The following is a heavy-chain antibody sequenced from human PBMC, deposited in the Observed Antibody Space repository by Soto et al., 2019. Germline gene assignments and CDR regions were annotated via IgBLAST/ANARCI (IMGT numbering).Heavy chain of an antibody. CDR2: IYYSGST. CDR3: ARGAYGSGNYYYGMDV. J-gene: IGHJ6*02. D-gene: IGHD3-10*01. Sequence: SETLSLTCTVSGGSISSGGYYWSWIRQHPGKGLEWIGYIYYSGSTYYNPSLKSRVTISVDTSKNQFSLKLSSVTAADTAVYYCARGAYGSGNYYYGMDVWGQGTTVTVSS. V-gene: IGHV4-31*03. CDR1: GGSISSGGYY.